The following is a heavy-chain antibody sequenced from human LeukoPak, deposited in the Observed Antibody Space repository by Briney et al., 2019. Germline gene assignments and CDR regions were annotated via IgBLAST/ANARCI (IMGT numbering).Heavy chain of an antibody. CDR3: ATQSGDILTGYSN. CDR2: INPNSGGT. Sequence: GASVKVSCKASGYTFTGYYMHWVRQAPGQGLEWMGWINPNSGGTNYAQKFQGRVTMTRDTSISTAYMELSRLRSDDTAVYYCATQSGDILTGYSNWGQGTLVTVSS. D-gene: IGHD3-9*01. V-gene: IGHV1-2*02. J-gene: IGHJ4*02. CDR1: GYTFTGYY.